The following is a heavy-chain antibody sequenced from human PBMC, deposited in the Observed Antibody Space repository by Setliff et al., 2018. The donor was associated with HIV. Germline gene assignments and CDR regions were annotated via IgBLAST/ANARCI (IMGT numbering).Heavy chain of an antibody. D-gene: IGHD5-12*01. CDR1: GGSFSGYY. V-gene: IGHV4-34*01. Sequence: KPSETLSLTCAVSGGSFSGYYWSWIRQPPGKGLEWIGEINQCGGINYNPSLKSRVTISIDTFKNQFSMKLYSVTAADTAVYYCATASGYDLFMGAFDIWGQGTMGTVSS. CDR2: INQCGGI. J-gene: IGHJ3*02. CDR3: ATASGYDLFMGAFDI.